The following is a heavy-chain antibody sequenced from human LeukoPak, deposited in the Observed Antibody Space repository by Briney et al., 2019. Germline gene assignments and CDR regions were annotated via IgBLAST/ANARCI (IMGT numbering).Heavy chain of an antibody. CDR2: IYYSGST. V-gene: IGHV4-39*07. CDR3: AREYYYGSGSYAY. J-gene: IGHJ1*01. CDR1: GGSISTNSYY. Sequence: SETLSLTCTVSGGSISTNSYYWGWIRQSPGKGLEWIGSIYYSGSTDYNPSLKSRVTISVDTSKSQFSLRLTSVTAADTAVYYCAREYYYGSGSYAYWGQGTLVTVSS. D-gene: IGHD3-10*01.